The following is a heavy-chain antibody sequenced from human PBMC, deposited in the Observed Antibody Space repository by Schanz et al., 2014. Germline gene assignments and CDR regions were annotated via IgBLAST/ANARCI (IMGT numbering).Heavy chain of an antibody. CDR2: FVHPGGST. D-gene: IGHD3-10*01. CDR1: GFTFRGYA. J-gene: IGHJ3*02. CDR3: AKGRFGELSAFDI. V-gene: IGHV3-23*03. Sequence: EVQLVESGGGLVKPGGSLRLSCAASGFTFRGYAMSWVRQAPGRGLEWVSFVHPGGSTYYPDSVKGRFTISRDNSKNSLYLEMNSLRAEDTAVYYCAKGRFGELSAFDIWGQGTMVTVSS.